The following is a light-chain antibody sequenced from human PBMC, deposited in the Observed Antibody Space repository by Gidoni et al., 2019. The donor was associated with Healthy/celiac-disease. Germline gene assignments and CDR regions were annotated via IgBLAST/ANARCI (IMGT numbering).Light chain of an antibody. CDR3: QQRSNWPPLT. J-gene: IGKJ4*01. Sequence: EIVLTQSPATLSLSPGERATLSCRASQSVSSYLAWYQQKPGQAPRLLIYDASNRATDIPARVSGSGSGTDFTLTISSLEPEDFAVYYCQQRSNWPPLTFXGXTKVXIK. CDR2: DAS. V-gene: IGKV3-11*01. CDR1: QSVSSY.